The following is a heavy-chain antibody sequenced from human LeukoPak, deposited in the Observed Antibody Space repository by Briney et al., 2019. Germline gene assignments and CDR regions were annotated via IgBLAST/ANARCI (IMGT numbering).Heavy chain of an antibody. CDR3: ARAVNDYVWGSYRGYYFDY. CDR1: GYTFTGYY. J-gene: IGHJ4*02. Sequence: GASVKVSCKASGYTFTGYYMHWVRQAPGQGLEWMGWINPNSGGTNYAQKFQGRVTMTRDTSISTAYMELSSLRSEDTAVYYCARAVNDYVWGSYRGYYFDYWGQGTLVTVSS. D-gene: IGHD3-16*02. V-gene: IGHV1-2*02. CDR2: INPNSGGT.